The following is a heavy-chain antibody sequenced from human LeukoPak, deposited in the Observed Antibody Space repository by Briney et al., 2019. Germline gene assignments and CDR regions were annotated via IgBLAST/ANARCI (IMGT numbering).Heavy chain of an antibody. CDR3: ATDLVSGSGWLFDY. D-gene: IGHD6-19*01. J-gene: IGHJ4*02. CDR2: FDPEDGET. CDR1: GYTLTELS. Sequence: ASVKVSCKVSGYTLTELSMHWVRQAPGKGLEWMGGFDPEDGETIYAQKFQGRVTMTEDTSTDTAYMELNSLRSEDTAVYYCATDLVSGSGWLFDYWGQGTLVTVSS. V-gene: IGHV1-24*01.